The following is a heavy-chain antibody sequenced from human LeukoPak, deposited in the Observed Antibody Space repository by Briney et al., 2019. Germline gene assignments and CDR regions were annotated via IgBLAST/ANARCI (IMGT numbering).Heavy chain of an antibody. Sequence: ASVKVSFKASGYTFTSYGISWVRQAPGQGLEWMGWISAYNGNTNYAQKLQGRVTMTTDTSTSTAYMELRSLRSDDTAVYYWERDEPENWFDPWGQGTLVTVSS. CDR2: ISAYNGNT. J-gene: IGHJ5*02. V-gene: IGHV1-18*01. CDR3: ERDEPENWFDP. CDR1: GYTFTSYG.